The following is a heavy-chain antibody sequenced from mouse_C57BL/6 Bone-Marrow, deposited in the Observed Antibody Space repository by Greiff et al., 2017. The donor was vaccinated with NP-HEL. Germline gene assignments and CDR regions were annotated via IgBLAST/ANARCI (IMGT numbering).Heavy chain of an antibody. D-gene: IGHD2-4*01. CDR2: ISDGGSYT. CDR3: ARRGYDYDVGSDY. J-gene: IGHJ2*01. CDR1: GFTFSSYA. Sequence: EVKVVESGGGLVKPGGSLKLSCAASGFTFSSYAMSWVRQTPEKRLEWVATISDGGSYTYYPDNVKGRFTSSRDNAKNNLYLQMSHLKSEDTAMYYCARRGYDYDVGSDYWGQGTTLTVSS. V-gene: IGHV5-4*03.